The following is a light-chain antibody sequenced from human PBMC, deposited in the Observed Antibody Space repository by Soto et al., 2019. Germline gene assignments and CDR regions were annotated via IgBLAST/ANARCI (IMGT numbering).Light chain of an antibody. CDR2: GAS. J-gene: IGKJ5*01. Sequence: EIVMTQSPATLSVSPGERATLSCRASQSVSSYFAWYQQKPGQAPRLLIYGASTRATGIPARFSGSGSGTEFTLTISSLQSEDFAVYYCQQYSDWPLITFGQGTRRRL. CDR3: QQYSDWPLIT. CDR1: QSVSSY. V-gene: IGKV3-15*01.